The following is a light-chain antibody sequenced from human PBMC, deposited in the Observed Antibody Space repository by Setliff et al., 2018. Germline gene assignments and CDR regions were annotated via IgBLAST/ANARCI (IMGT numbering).Light chain of an antibody. CDR2: DVS. J-gene: IGLJ1*01. CDR3: SAYTSSSTYV. Sequence: ALTQPASVSGSPGQSITISCSGTSSDVGSYDFVSWYQQHPGKVPKLIIHDVSNRPSGVSNRFSGAKAGNTASLTISGLQAEDEADYYCSAYTSSSTYVFGTGTKVTV. V-gene: IGLV2-14*03. CDR1: SSDVGSYDF.